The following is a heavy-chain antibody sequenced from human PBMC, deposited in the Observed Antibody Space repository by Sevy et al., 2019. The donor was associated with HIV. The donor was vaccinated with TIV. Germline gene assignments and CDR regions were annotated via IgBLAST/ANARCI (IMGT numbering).Heavy chain of an antibody. CDR2: ISSSSTI. J-gene: IGHJ4*02. Sequence: GGSLRLSCAASGFTFSSYSMNWVRQAPGKGLEWVSYISSSSTIYYADSVKGRFTISRDNAKNSLYLQMNSLRAEDTAVYYCVREGVGGYSYSLDCWGQGTLVTVSS. V-gene: IGHV3-48*01. CDR3: VREGVGGYSYSLDC. CDR1: GFTFSSYS. D-gene: IGHD5-18*01.